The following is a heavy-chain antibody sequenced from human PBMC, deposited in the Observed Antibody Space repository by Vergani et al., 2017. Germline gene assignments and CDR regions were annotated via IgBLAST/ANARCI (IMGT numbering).Heavy chain of an antibody. CDR3: ARHSTVEWLVKLGWIDP. CDR1: GASIRSSNYY. D-gene: IGHD6-19*01. V-gene: IGHV4-39*01. J-gene: IGHJ5*02. CDR2: IYYSGST. Sequence: QLQLQESGPGLVKPSATLSLTCSVSGASIRSSNYYWGWIRQPPGKGLEWIASIYYSGSTYYNPSLKSRVTISVYTSKNQFSMKLSSVNAADTAVYFCARHSTVEWLVKLGWIDPWGQGILVTVSS.